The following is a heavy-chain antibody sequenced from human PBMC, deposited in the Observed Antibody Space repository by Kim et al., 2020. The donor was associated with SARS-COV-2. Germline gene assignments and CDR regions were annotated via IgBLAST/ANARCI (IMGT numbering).Heavy chain of an antibody. D-gene: IGHD3-10*01. CDR1: SVPIINDGHF. CDR3: ARGGLGASGTYKTFDY. CDR2: VHYSGNS. Sequence: SETLSLMCSVSSVPIINDGHFWGWLRQSPGKGLEWIANVHYSGNSYYNPSLKSRVTISLDTSKNQFSLRLSSVTAADTAVYFCARGGLGASGTYKTFDYWGQGTLVTVSS. V-gene: IGHV4-39*07. J-gene: IGHJ4*02.